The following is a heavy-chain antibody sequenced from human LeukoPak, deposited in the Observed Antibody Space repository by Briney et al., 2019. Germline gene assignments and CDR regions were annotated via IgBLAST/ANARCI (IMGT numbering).Heavy chain of an antibody. CDR3: AREEVVTSQNIAIRLFDY. J-gene: IGHJ4*02. V-gene: IGHV4-59*01. Sequence: SETLSLTCTVSGGSISSYYWSWIRQPPGKGLEWIGYIYYSGSTNYNPSLKSRVTISVDTSKNQFSLKLSSVTAADTAVYYCAREEVVTSQNIAIRLFDYWGQGTLVTVSS. CDR2: IYYSGST. D-gene: IGHD3-16*01. CDR1: GGSISSYY.